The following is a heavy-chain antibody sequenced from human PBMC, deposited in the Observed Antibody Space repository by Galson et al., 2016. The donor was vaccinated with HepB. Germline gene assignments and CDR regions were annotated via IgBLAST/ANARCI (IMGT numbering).Heavy chain of an antibody. J-gene: IGHJ4*02. V-gene: IGHV1-8*01. CDR1: GYTFTSYD. CDR3: VTAEPRKVVPRRDFDN. Sequence: SVKVSCKASGYTFTSYDINWVRQATGQGFEWMGWMNPNSGDTGYAQRHQGRVTMTRNTSISTAYMELSSLRSEDTAVYYCVTAEPRKVVPRRDFDNWGQGTRVTVSS. CDR2: MNPNSGDT. D-gene: IGHD4-23*01.